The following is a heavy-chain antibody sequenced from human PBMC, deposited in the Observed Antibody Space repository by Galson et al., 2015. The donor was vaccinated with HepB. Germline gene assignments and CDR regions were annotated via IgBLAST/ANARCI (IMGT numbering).Heavy chain of an antibody. CDR1: GFTFTDYY. D-gene: IGHD3-3*01. V-gene: IGHV1-2*06. J-gene: IGHJ3*01. CDR3: ARANLFWSNRECDAFDV. Sequence: SVKVSCKASGFTFTDYYIQWVRQAPGQGLEWMGRINPNSGIAVYAEKFQGRVAMTADTSISTAYMELSWLRSDDTAVYYCARANLFWSNRECDAFDVWGQGTMVTVSS. CDR2: INPNSGIA.